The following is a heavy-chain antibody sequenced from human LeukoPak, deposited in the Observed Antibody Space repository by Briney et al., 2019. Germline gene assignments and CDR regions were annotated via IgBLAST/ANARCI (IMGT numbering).Heavy chain of an antibody. CDR2: IKSKTDGRTT. J-gene: IGHJ4*02. CDR3: TTGLYCSSTSCYYFDY. Sequence: GGSLRLSCVASGFTFSNAWMSWVRQAPGKGLEWVGRIKSKTDGRTTDYAAPVKARFTISRDDSKNTKYMQMNSLKTEDTAVYYCTTGLYCSSTSCYYFDYWGQGTLVTVSS. CDR1: GFTFSNAW. V-gene: IGHV3-15*01. D-gene: IGHD2-2*01.